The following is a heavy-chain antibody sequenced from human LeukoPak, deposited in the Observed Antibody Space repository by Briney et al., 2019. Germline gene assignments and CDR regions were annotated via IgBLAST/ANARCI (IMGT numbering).Heavy chain of an antibody. CDR3: ARGLFGYCSSTSCYRWFDP. CDR1: GGSIGSGDYY. Sequence: SETLSLTCTVSGGSIGSGDYYWSWIRQPPGKGLEWIGYIYYSGSTYYNPSLKSRITISVNTSKSQFSLKLSSVTAADMAVYYCARGLFGYCSSTSCYRWFDPWGQGTLVTVSS. V-gene: IGHV4-30-4*08. J-gene: IGHJ5*02. D-gene: IGHD2-2*03. CDR2: IYYSGST.